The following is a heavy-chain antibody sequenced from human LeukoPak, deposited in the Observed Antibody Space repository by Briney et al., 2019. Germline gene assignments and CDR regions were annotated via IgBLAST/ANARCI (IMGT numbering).Heavy chain of an antibody. CDR3: AVASVATITNDFDY. J-gene: IGHJ4*02. Sequence: ASVKVSCKVSGYTLTELSMHWVRQAPGNGLEWMGGFDPEDGETIYAQKFQGRVTMTEDTSTDTAYMELSSLRSEDTAVYYCAVASVATITNDFDYRGQGTLVTVSS. D-gene: IGHD5-12*01. CDR2: FDPEDGET. CDR1: GYTLTELS. V-gene: IGHV1-24*01.